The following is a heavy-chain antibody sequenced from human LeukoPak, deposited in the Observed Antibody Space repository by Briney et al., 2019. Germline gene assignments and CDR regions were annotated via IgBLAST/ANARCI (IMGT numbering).Heavy chain of an antibody. CDR2: INHSGST. CDR3: ARGGRGEPTARRFKPGNWFDP. CDR1: GESFSGHC. J-gene: IGHJ5*02. Sequence: PSETLSLTCAVYGESFSGHCWIWIRQPPGKGLEWIGAINHSGSTNYNPSLKSRVTISVDTSKNQFSLKLKSVTAADTAVYYCARGGRGEPTARRFKPGNWFDPWGQGTLVTVFS. D-gene: IGHD3-10*01. V-gene: IGHV4-34*01.